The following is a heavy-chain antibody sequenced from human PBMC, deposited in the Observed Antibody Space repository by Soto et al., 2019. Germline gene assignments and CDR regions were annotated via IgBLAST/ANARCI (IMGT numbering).Heavy chain of an antibody. CDR3: ARRGYSYGWENYYYGMDV. D-gene: IGHD5-18*01. V-gene: IGHV5-51*01. Sequence: ESLKISFKGSGYSLTSYWIGWVRQIPGKGLEWMGIIYPGDSDTRYSPSFQGQVTISADKSISTAYLQWSSLKASDTAMYYCARRGYSYGWENYYYGMDVWGQGTTVTVSS. CDR1: GYSLTSYW. J-gene: IGHJ6*02. CDR2: IYPGDSDT.